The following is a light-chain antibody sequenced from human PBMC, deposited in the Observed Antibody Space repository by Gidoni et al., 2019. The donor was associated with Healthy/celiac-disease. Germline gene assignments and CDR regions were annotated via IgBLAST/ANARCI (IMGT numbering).Light chain of an antibody. CDR2: AAS. Sequence: IQTTQTPSSLSASVGDRVTITFRASQSISSYLNWYQQKPGKAPKLLIYAASSLQSGVPARFSGSGSGTDFTLTISSLQPEDFATYYCQQSDSTRRTFGGGTKVEIK. V-gene: IGKV1-39*01. CDR1: QSISSY. J-gene: IGKJ4*01. CDR3: QQSDSTRRT.